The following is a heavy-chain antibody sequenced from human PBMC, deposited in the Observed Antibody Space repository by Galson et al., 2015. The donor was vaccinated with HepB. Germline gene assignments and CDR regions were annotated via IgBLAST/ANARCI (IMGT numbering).Heavy chain of an antibody. CDR2: ISSNSSTI. D-gene: IGHD2-15*01. Sequence: SLRLSCAASGFTFSSYSMNWVRQAPGKGLEWISYISSNSSTIYYADSVKGRFTISRDNAKNSLYLQMNSLGGEDTAVYYCARRNPNDCSGGSCRPRYFQHWGQGTLVTVSS. V-gene: IGHV3-48*01. CDR3: ARRNPNDCSGGSCRPRYFQH. CDR1: GFTFSSYS. J-gene: IGHJ1*01.